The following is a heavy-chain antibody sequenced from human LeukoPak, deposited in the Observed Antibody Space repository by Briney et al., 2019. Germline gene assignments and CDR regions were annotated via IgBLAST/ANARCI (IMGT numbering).Heavy chain of an antibody. CDR1: GGSFSGYY. Sequence: SETLSLTCAVYGGSFSGYYWSWIRQPPGKGLEWIGEINHSGSTNYNPSLKSRVTISVDTSKNQFSLKLSSVTAADTAVYYCARVSTDNNWGVTSYYMDAWGKGTTVTVSS. V-gene: IGHV4-34*01. CDR2: INHSGST. CDR3: ARVSTDNNWGVTSYYMDA. D-gene: IGHD7-27*01. J-gene: IGHJ6*03.